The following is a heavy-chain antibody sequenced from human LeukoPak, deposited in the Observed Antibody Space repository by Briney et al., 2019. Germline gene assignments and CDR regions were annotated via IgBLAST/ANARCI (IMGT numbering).Heavy chain of an antibody. D-gene: IGHD6-13*01. J-gene: IGHJ4*02. CDR3: ARGIPADY. V-gene: IGHV3-30-3*01. CDR2: ISYDGSNK. Sequence: GRSLRLSCAASGFTFSSYAMHWVRQTPGKGLEWVAVISYDGSNKYYADSVKGRFTISRDNSKNTLYLQMNSLRSEDTAVYYCARGIPADYWGQGTLVTVSS. CDR1: GFTFSSYA.